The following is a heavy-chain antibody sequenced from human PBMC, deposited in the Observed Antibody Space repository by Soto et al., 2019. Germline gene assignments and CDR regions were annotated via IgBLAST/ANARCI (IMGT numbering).Heavy chain of an antibody. CDR1: GFTFSNAW. Sequence: EVQLVESGGGLVKPGGSLRLSCAASGFTFSNAWMSWVRQAPGKGLEWVGRIKSKTDGGTKDYAAPVKGRFTISRDDSKTTLYLQMNSLKTEDTAVYYCTTGSSVDTAMARGAYYYYGMDVWGQGTTVTVSS. D-gene: IGHD5-18*01. V-gene: IGHV3-15*01. CDR3: TTGSSVDTAMARGAYYYYGMDV. J-gene: IGHJ6*02. CDR2: IKSKTDGGTK.